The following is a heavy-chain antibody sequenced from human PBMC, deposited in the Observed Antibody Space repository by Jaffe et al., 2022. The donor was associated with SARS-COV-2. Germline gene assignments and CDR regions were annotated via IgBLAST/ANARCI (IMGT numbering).Heavy chain of an antibody. J-gene: IGHJ4*02. CDR1: GFTFSNAW. D-gene: IGHD3-22*01. CDR3: TTDSNMIVVAQDY. CDR2: IKSKTDGGTT. Sequence: EVQLVESGGGLVKPGGSLRLSCAASGFTFSNAWMSWVRQAPGKGLEWVGRIKSKTDGGTTDYAAPVKGRFTISRDDSKNTLYLQMNSLKTEDTAVYYCTTDSNMIVVAQDYWGQGTLVTVSS. V-gene: IGHV3-15*01.